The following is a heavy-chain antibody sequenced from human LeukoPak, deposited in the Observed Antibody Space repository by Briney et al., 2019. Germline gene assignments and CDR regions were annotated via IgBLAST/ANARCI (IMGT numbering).Heavy chain of an antibody. V-gene: IGHV4-59*01. D-gene: IGHD2-8*02. CDR2: ISYSGST. CDR1: GGSISGYY. CDR3: ARGNGDYVVS. J-gene: IGHJ5*02. Sequence: SETLSLTCTVSGGSISGYYWSWIRQPPGKGLEWIGYISYSGSTDYNPSLKSRLTISVDTSKNQFSLKLGSVTAADTAIYYCARGNGDYVVSWGQGTLATVSS.